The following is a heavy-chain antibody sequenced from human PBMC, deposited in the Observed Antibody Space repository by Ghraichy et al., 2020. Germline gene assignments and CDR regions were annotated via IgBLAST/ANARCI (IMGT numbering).Heavy chain of an antibody. CDR3: AKDSAPQPHCTGGVCYSFGYYYYGMDV. CDR2: ISYDGSNK. V-gene: IGHV3-30*18. J-gene: IGHJ6*02. D-gene: IGHD2-8*02. Sequence: GGSLRLSCAASGFTFSSYGMHWVRQAPGKGLEWVAVISYDGSNKYYADSVKGRFTISRDNSKNTLYLQMNSLRAEDTAVYYCAKDSAPQPHCTGGVCYSFGYYYYGMDVWGQGTTVTVSS. CDR1: GFTFSSYG.